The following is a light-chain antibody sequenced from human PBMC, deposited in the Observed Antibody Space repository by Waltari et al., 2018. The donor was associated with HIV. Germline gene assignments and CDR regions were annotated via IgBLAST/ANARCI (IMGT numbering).Light chain of an antibody. CDR1: QSVSSSY. CDR2: GAS. Sequence: EIVLTQSPGTLSLSPGERATLPCRASQSVSSSYLALYQQKPGQAPRLLIYGASSRATGIPDRFSGSGSGTDFTLTISRLEPEDFAVYYCQQYGSSLMYTFGQGTKLEIK. V-gene: IGKV3-20*01. CDR3: QQYGSSLMYT. J-gene: IGKJ2*01.